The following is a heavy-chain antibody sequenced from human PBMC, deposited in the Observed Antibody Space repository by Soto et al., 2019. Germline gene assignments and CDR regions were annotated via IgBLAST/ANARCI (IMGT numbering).Heavy chain of an antibody. Sequence: PGGSLRLSCAASGFTFSSYTLNWVRQAPGKGLEWVSYISTSSGAIYYADSVKGRFTISRDNAKNSLYLIMNSLKDEDSAVYYCARNSGYSGYDPGENYYYYDMDVWGQGTTVTVSS. J-gene: IGHJ6*02. D-gene: IGHD5-12*01. CDR2: ISTSSGAI. CDR3: ARNSGYSGYDPGENYYYYDMDV. CDR1: GFTFSSYT. V-gene: IGHV3-48*02.